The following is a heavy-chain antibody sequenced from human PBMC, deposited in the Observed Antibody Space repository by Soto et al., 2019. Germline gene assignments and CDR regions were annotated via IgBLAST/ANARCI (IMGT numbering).Heavy chain of an antibody. V-gene: IGHV3-23*01. Sequence: EVQLLESGGGLVQPGGSLRLSCEAPGFTFSSYAMGWVRQVQGKGLEWVSAISGSGGSTYYEDSVKGRFTISRDNSKNTLYLQMNSLRAEDTAVYYCASSSPQYYYDSSGYGYWGQGTLVTVSS. J-gene: IGHJ4*02. CDR1: GFTFSSYA. CDR2: ISGSGGST. CDR3: ASSSPQYYYDSSGYGY. D-gene: IGHD3-22*01.